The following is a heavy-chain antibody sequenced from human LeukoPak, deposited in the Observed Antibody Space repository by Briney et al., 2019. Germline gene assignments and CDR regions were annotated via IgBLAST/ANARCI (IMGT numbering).Heavy chain of an antibody. D-gene: IGHD3-22*01. CDR2: INHRGST. CDR3: ARQRIVVIKGDADYFDY. J-gene: IGHJ4*02. V-gene: IGHV4-34*01. CDR1: GGSFSSYY. Sequence: SETLSLTCAVYGGSFSSYYWSWIRQTPGKGLDWIGEINHRGSTNYNPSLKSRITISVETSKNQFSLQLSSVTAADTAVYYCARQRIVVIKGDADYFDYWGQGTLVTVSS.